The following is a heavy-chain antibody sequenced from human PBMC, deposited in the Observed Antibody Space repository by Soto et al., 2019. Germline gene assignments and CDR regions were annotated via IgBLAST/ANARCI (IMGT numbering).Heavy chain of an antibody. CDR3: ARDRDRSVIYYSYGMDV. J-gene: IGHJ6*02. CDR1: GYTFTSYA. D-gene: IGHD6-19*01. Sequence: ASVKVSCKASGYTFTSYAMHWVRQAPGQRLEWMGWINAGNGNTKYSQKFQGRVTITRDTSASTAYMELSSLRSEDTAVYYCARDRDRSVIYYSYGMDVWGQGTTVTASS. CDR2: INAGNGNT. V-gene: IGHV1-3*01.